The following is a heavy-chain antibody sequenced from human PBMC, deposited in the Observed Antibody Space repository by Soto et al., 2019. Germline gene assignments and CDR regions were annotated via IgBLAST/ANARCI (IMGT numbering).Heavy chain of an antibody. CDR1: GGSMIAYY. Sequence: SETLSLTCTVSGGSMIAYYWNWMRQPPGKGLQWIGYTYYSGSTTYNPSLKSRVTISVDTSKNQFSLKLSSVTAADTAVYYCARGRRRMVVTRSNWFDPWGQGTLVTVSS. CDR2: TYYSGST. J-gene: IGHJ5*02. V-gene: IGHV4-59*08. CDR3: ARGRRRMVVTRSNWFDP. D-gene: IGHD2-21*02.